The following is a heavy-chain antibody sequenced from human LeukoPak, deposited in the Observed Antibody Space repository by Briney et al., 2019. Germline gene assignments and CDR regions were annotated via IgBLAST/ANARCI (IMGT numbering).Heavy chain of an antibody. Sequence: SGTLSLTCAVSGVSISSSEWWIWVRQPPGQGLEWIGEIHRDGRARYNPSLKSRVEISVDKSKNQFSLKLSSVTAADTAVYYCARDLDLVRGFMGVWGQGTLVTV. CDR3: ARDLDLVRGFMGV. CDR1: GVSISSSEW. V-gene: IGHV4-4*02. D-gene: IGHD3-10*01. J-gene: IGHJ4*02. CDR2: IHRDGRA.